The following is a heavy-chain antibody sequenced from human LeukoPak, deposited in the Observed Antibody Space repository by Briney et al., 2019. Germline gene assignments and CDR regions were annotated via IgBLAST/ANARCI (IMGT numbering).Heavy chain of an antibody. Sequence: GGSLRLSCAASGFTFDDYAMDWVRQAPGKGLEWVSGISWNSGSIGYADSVKGRFTISRDNAKNSLYLQMNSLRAEDTALYYCAKGACSGGSCYSDYWGQGTLVTVSS. D-gene: IGHD2-15*01. V-gene: IGHV3-9*01. CDR2: ISWNSGSI. CDR1: GFTFDDYA. CDR3: AKGACSGGSCYSDY. J-gene: IGHJ4*02.